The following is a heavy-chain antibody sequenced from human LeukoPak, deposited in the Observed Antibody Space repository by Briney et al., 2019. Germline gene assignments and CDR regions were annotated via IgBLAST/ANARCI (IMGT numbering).Heavy chain of an antibody. J-gene: IGHJ4*02. D-gene: IGHD6-13*01. Sequence: GDSLRISCKGSGYSFTSYWIGWVRQMPGKGLEWMGIIYPGDSDTRYSPSFQGQVTISADKSISTAYLQWTSLKASDTAMYYCARPPAAGDFDYWGQGTLVTVSS. CDR3: ARPPAAGDFDY. CDR1: GYSFTSYW. CDR2: IYPGDSDT. V-gene: IGHV5-51*01.